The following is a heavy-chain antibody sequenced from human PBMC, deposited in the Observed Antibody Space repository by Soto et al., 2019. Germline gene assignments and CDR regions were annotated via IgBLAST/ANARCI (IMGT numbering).Heavy chain of an antibody. D-gene: IGHD2-15*01. J-gene: IGHJ6*02. CDR1: GGSFSGYY. Sequence: SETLSLTCAVYGGSFSGYYWSWIRQPPGKGLEWIGEINHSGSTNYNPSLKSRVTISVDTSKNQFSLKLSSVTAADTAVYYCARDATDNPHYYYGMDVWCQGTTGT. CDR2: INHSGST. V-gene: IGHV4-34*01. CDR3: ARDATDNPHYYYGMDV.